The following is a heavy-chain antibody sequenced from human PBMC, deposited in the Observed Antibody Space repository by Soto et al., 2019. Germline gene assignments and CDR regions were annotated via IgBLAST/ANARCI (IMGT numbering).Heavy chain of an antibody. Sequence: EVQLLESGGGLVQPGGSLRLSCAASGFTFSSYAMSWVRQAPGKGLEWVSAISGSGGSTYYADSVKGRFTISRDNSKNTLYRQMNGLRAEDPAVYYCAKDRGDGYCDYWGKGTLVTVSS. V-gene: IGHV3-23*01. CDR3: AKDRGDGYCDY. CDR2: ISGSGGST. CDR1: GFTFSSYA. D-gene: IGHD3-10*01. J-gene: IGHJ4*02.